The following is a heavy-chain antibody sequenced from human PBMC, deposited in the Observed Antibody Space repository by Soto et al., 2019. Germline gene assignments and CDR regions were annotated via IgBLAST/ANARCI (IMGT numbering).Heavy chain of an antibody. CDR2: IYYTGNT. J-gene: IGHJ4*01. Sequence: SATLSLTCTVSCDSLRSSYHYWGWIRQSPGKGLEWIGSIYYTGNTYYNPSLKSRVSISVDMATNEISLRLRAESVADTAVYYCVRVKMYAGEFTPNFDRWGHGALVTVSS. V-gene: IGHV4-39*01. CDR3: VRVKMYAGEFTPNFDR. D-gene: IGHD2-8*01. CDR1: CDSLRSSYHY.